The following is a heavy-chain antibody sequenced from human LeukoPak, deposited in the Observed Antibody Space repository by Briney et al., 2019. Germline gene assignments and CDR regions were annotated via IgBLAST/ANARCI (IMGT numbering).Heavy chain of an antibody. J-gene: IGHJ2*01. Sequence: PSETLSLTCTVSGGSISNYIWSWIRHPPARGLEWIGYMSYSGSTNYSPSLKSRVTISVDTSKNQFSLKLSSVTAADTAVYYCARRGANSGSYSHFDLWGRGTLVTVSS. D-gene: IGHD1-26*01. CDR3: ARRGANSGSYSHFDL. CDR2: MSYSGST. CDR1: GGSISNYI. V-gene: IGHV4-59*01.